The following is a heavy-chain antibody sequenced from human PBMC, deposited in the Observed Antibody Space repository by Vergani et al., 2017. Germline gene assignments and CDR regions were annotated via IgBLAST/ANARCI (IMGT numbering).Heavy chain of an antibody. D-gene: IGHD2-2*01. CDR3: ARSKRYCSSTSCQPFDY. CDR2: IYYSGST. J-gene: IGHJ4*02. CDR1: GASIRSSNYY. Sequence: QLQLQESGPGLVKPSATLSLTCSVSGASIRSSNYYRGWIRQPPGKGLEWIGSIYYSGSTYYNPSLKSRVTISVDTSKNQFSLKLSSVTAADTAVYYCARSKRYCSSTSCQPFDYWGQGTLVTVSS. V-gene: IGHV4-39*01.